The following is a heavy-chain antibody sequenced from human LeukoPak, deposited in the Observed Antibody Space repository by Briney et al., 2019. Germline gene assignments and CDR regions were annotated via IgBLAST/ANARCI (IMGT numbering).Heavy chain of an antibody. CDR1: GFTFSSSW. CDR2: INSGGSST. J-gene: IGHJ4*02. CDR3: VRRDWYYFDY. D-gene: IGHD2-21*01. Sequence: GGSLRLSCAASGFTFSSSWMHWVRQAPGKGLVWVSRINSGGSSTNYADSVKGRFTISRDNAKNTLYLQMNSLRAEDTAVYYCVRRDWYYFDYWGQGTLVTVSS. V-gene: IGHV3-74*01.